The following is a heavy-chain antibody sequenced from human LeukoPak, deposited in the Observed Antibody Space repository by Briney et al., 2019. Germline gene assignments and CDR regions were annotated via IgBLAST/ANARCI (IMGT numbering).Heavy chain of an antibody. Sequence: PGGSLRLSCAASGFTFSYYNMNWVRQAPGKGLEWVSSISSSSTHIYFADSVRGRFTISRDNAENSLYLQMNSLRVEDTAVYYCVRAYYDSVWGTYRYPYSFDSWGQGTLVTVSS. D-gene: IGHD3-16*02. J-gene: IGHJ4*02. CDR2: ISSSSTHI. V-gene: IGHV3-21*01. CDR1: GFTFSYYN. CDR3: VRAYYDSVWGTYRYPYSFDS.